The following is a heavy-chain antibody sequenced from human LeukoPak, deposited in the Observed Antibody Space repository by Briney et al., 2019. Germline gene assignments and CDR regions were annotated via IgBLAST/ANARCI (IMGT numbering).Heavy chain of an antibody. CDR1: GFTFSDYF. Sequence: PGGSLRLSCADSGFTFSDYFMSWIRQAPGKGLEWVSYISNRGTTIYYADSVKGRFTVSRDNAKNSLYLHMSSLRAEDTAVYYCGRAKEDYSGYGTYEQYYYFYMDVWGKGTTVTVSS. J-gene: IGHJ6*03. D-gene: IGHD5-12*01. V-gene: IGHV3-11*01. CDR3: GRAKEDYSGYGTYEQYYYFYMDV. CDR2: ISNRGTTI.